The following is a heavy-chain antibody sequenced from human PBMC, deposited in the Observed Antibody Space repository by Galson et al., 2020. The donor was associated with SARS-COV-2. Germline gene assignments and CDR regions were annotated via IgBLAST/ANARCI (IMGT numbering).Heavy chain of an antibody. D-gene: IGHD6-13*01. J-gene: IGHJ4*02. CDR2: VPYDGSNN. V-gene: IGHV3-30*02. CDR3: AKNRAPKGSTSWYYFDY. CDR1: GLTFSFYG. Sequence: GGSLRLSCAASGLTFSFYGMHWVRLAPGKGLEWVAYVPYDGSNNYYADSVRGRFTISRDDSKNMLYLQMNSLRAEDTAVYYCAKNRAPKGSTSWYYFDYWGQGSLVTVSS.